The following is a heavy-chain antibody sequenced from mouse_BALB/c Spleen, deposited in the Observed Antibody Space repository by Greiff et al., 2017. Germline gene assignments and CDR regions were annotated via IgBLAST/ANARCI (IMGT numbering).Heavy chain of an antibody. CDR1: GYTFTSYY. J-gene: IGHJ4*01. Sequence: QVQLQQSGAELVKPGASVKLSCKASGYTFTSYYMYWVKQRPGQGLEWIGEINPSNGGTNFNEKFKSKATLTVDKSSSTAYMQLSSLTSEDSAVYYCTRWADYYAMDYWGQGTSVTVSS. V-gene: IGHV1S81*02. CDR2: INPSNGGT. CDR3: TRWADYYAMDY.